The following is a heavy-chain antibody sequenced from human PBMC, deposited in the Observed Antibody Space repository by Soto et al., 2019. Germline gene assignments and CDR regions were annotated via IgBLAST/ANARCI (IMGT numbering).Heavy chain of an antibody. V-gene: IGHV1-2*02. J-gene: IGHJ4*02. D-gene: IGHD3-3*01. Sequence: QVQVVQSGTEVKKPGASVKVSCKASGYTFIDYYMHWVRQAPGQGLEWMGWINPKSGGTNYAQKFQGRVTMTRDTSISTAYMELTRLRSDDTAIYYGARGGVTIFGVVDNWGQGTLVTVSP. CDR2: INPKSGGT. CDR3: ARGGVTIFGVVDN. CDR1: GYTFIDYY.